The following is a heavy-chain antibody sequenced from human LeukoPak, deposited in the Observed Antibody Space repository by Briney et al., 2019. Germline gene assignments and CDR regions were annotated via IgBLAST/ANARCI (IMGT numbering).Heavy chain of an antibody. Sequence: ASVKVSCKASGGTFSSYAISWVRQAPGQGLEWMGGIIPIFGTANYAQKFQGRVTITADESTSTAYMELSSLRSEDTAVYYCARALRVTSCSSTSCFAFDIWGQGTMVTVSS. D-gene: IGHD2-2*01. CDR2: IIPIFGTA. V-gene: IGHV1-69*13. CDR3: ARALRVTSCSSTSCFAFDI. CDR1: GGTFSSYA. J-gene: IGHJ3*02.